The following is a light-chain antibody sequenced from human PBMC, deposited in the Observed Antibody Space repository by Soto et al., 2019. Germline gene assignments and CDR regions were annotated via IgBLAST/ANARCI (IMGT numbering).Light chain of an antibody. V-gene: IGKV1-5*01. CDR1: ESINNW. Sequence: DIQMTQSPSTLSASVGDRVTITCRASESINNWLAWYQQKPGKAPKLLIYDASSLESGVPSRFIGSGSGTEFTLTISSLQPDDFATYYCQQYNTYLWTFGQGTKVEIK. J-gene: IGKJ1*01. CDR3: QQYNTYLWT. CDR2: DAS.